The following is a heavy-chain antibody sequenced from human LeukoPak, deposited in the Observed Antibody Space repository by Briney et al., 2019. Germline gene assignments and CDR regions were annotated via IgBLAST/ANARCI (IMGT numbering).Heavy chain of an antibody. CDR3: AILTSNWFDP. CDR2: ISHSGST. D-gene: IGHD2-21*02. J-gene: IGHJ5*02. CDR1: GGSFSGYY. V-gene: IGHV4-34*01. Sequence: PSETLSLTCAVYGGSFSGYYWSWIRQPPGKGLEWIGEISHSGSTNYNPSLKSRVTISVDTSKNQFSLKLSSVTAADTAVYYCAILTSNWFDPWGQGTLVTVSS.